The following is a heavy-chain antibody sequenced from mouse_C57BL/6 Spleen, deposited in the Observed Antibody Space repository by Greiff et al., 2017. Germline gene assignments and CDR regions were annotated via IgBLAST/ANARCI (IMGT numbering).Heavy chain of an antibody. V-gene: IGHV1-85*01. CDR2: IYPRAGST. D-gene: IGHD2-4*01. Sequence: VQLQQSGPELVKPGASVKLSCKASGYTFTSYDINWVKQRPGQGLEWIGWIYPRAGSTTYNEKFKGKATLTVDTSSSTAYMELHSLTSEDSAVYVCARGGLRPFAYWGQGTLVTVSA. J-gene: IGHJ3*01. CDR3: ARGGLRPFAY. CDR1: GYTFTSYD.